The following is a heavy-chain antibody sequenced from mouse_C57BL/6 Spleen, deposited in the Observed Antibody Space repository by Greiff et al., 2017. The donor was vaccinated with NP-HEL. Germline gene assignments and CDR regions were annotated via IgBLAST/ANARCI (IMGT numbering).Heavy chain of an antibody. Sequence: EVKLEESGPGLVKPSQSLSLSCSVSGYSITSGYFWYWIRQFPGNKLEWMGYIRYDGSNNYNQTFKNLISITRDTSKNQLFLKLNSVTTEDTATYYGASEGITSYCEVWGTGTTGTVST. V-gene: IGHV3-6*01. D-gene: IGHD1-1*01. CDR3: ASEGITSYCEV. CDR2: IRYDGSN. CDR1: GYSITSGYF. J-gene: IGHJ1*03.